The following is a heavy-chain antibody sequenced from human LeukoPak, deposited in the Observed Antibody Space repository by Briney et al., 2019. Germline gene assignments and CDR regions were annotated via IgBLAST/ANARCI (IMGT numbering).Heavy chain of an antibody. CDR3: AREFNYYDSSGYYNAQVPMDY. J-gene: IGHJ4*02. CDR2: INTIYNNI. Sequence: PGGSLRLSCAASGFTFSTHSMNWVRQAPGKGLEWVSYINTIYNNINYADSVKGRFTISRDNPKNTLYLQMNSLRAEDTAVYYCAREFNYYDSSGYYNAQVPMDYWGQGTLVTVSS. D-gene: IGHD3-22*01. CDR1: GFTFSTHS. V-gene: IGHV3-48*04.